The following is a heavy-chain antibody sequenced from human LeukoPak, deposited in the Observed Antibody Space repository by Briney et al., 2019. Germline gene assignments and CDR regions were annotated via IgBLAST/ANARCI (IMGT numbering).Heavy chain of an antibody. CDR2: TASDYTT. D-gene: IGHD4-17*01. V-gene: IGHV3-23*01. J-gene: IGHJ3*02. CDR3: ARDPNGDYMGAFDN. CDR1: GFIFREYA. Sequence: GGSLRLSCAATGFIFREYAMTWVRQAPGKGLEWVSSTASDYTTYADSVKGRFTISRDNSKNTLYLQMDSLRGDDTALYHCARDPNGDYMGAFDNWGQGTMVTVSS.